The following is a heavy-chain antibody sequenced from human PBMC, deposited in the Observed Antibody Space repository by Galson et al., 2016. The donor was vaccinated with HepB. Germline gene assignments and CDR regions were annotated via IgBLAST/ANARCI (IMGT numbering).Heavy chain of an antibody. V-gene: IGHV7-4-1*02. J-gene: IGHJ5*02. CDR3: ARENSFLRMGTSCQYFWFDP. D-gene: IGHD2-2*01. Sequence: SVKVSCKASGYTFNLYAINWVRQAPGQGLEWMGWINTNNGNPTYAQGFRGRFVFSLDTSVNTAFLQINSLKAEDTAVYYCARENSFLRMGTSCQYFWFDPWGQGTLVTVSS. CDR2: INTNNGNP. CDR1: GYTFNLYA.